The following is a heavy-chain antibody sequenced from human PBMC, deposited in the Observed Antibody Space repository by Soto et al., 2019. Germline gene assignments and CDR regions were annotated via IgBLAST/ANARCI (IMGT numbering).Heavy chain of an antibody. J-gene: IGHJ4*02. V-gene: IGHV3-7*04. CDR1: GFTYSDHW. CDR2: VNQDASEI. CDR3: VRAVGGRSAF. D-gene: IGHD3-16*01. Sequence: EVQLVESGGGLVQPGGSLTLSCTASGFTYSDHWMSWVRQAPWKGLEWVANVNQDASEIYYVDSVKGRFTISRDNARSSLLLQMNSLRVEDTAVYDCVRAVGGRSAFWGQGTLVTVSS.